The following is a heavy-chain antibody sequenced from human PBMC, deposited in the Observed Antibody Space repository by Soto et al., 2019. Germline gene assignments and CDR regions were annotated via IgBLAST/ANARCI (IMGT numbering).Heavy chain of an antibody. V-gene: IGHV1-2*02. D-gene: IGHD4-17*01. CDR2: INPNSGGT. J-gene: IGHJ3*02. Sequence: QVQLVQSGAEVQKPGASVKVSCKASGYTFTGYYMHWVRQAPGQGLEWMGWINPNSGGTNYAQEFRGRVTLTRDTSISTAYMELSGLRSDDTALYYCARDYGDAFDIWGQGTMVTVSS. CDR1: GYTFTGYY. CDR3: ARDYGDAFDI.